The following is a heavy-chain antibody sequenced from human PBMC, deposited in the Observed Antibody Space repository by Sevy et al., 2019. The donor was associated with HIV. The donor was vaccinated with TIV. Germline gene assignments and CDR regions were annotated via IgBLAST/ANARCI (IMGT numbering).Heavy chain of an antibody. CDR1: GGSIITANYY. CDR3: ARGTIVPAATPYADS. J-gene: IGHJ4*02. CDR2: IYYTGST. Sequence: SETLSLTCTVSGGSIITANYYWTWIRQHPGKGLEWIGYIYYTGSTYYNPSLSNRVTLSVDTSKNQLSLTLRSLTAADTALYYCARGTIVPAATPYADSWGQGTLVTVSS. D-gene: IGHD2-2*01. V-gene: IGHV4-31*03.